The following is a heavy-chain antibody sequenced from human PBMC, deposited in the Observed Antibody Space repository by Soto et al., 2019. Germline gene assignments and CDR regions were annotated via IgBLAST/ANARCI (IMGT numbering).Heavy chain of an antibody. CDR1: GGTFSSYA. Sequence: GASVKVSCKASGGTFSSYAISWVRQAPGQGLEWMGGIIPIFGTANYAQKFQGRVTITADESTSTAYMELSSLRSEDTAVYYCARGGGSTTNFGEYYFDYWGQGTLVTVSS. CDR3: ARGGGSTTNFGEYYFDY. CDR2: IIPIFGTA. J-gene: IGHJ4*02. V-gene: IGHV1-69*13. D-gene: IGHD2-2*01.